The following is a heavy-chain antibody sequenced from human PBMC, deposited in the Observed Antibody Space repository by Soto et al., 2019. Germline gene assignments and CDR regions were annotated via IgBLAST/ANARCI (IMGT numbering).Heavy chain of an antibody. CDR1: GGTFSSYA. Sequence: QVQLVQSGAEVQKPGSSVKVSCKASGGTFSSYAISWVRQAPGQGLEWMGGIIPIFGTANYAQKFQGRVTITADEATSTAYMERSSLRSEDTAVYYCASLGYYDSSGYYTSWYFDLWGRGTLVTVSS. CDR2: IIPIFGTA. CDR3: ASLGYYDSSGYYTSWYFDL. D-gene: IGHD3-22*01. V-gene: IGHV1-69*01. J-gene: IGHJ2*01.